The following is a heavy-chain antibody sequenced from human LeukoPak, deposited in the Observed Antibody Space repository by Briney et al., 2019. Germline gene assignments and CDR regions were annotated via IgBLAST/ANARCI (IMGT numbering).Heavy chain of an antibody. CDR3: ARGTHGSDI. J-gene: IGHJ3*02. CDR1: RFTFSNYL. D-gene: IGHD1-1*01. Sequence: PGGSLRLSSAASRFTFSNYLMHWVRQAPRKGLVWGSRSTSDGSITGCTDSVRGRFTSSRDNAKNTLYLQMNSLRAEDTAVYYCARGTHGSDIWGQGTMVTVSS. CDR2: STSDGSIT. V-gene: IGHV3-74*01.